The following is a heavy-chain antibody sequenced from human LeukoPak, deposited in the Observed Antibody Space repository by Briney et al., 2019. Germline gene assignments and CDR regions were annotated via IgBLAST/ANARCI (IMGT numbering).Heavy chain of an antibody. CDR3: ASTSCGGDCYSHY. Sequence: PSETLSLTCAVYGGSFSGYYWSWIRQPPGKGLGWIGEINHSGSTNYNPSLKSRVTISVDTSKNQFSLKLSSVTAADTAVYYCASTSCGGDCYSHYWGQGTLVTVSS. J-gene: IGHJ4*02. D-gene: IGHD2-21*02. V-gene: IGHV4-34*01. CDR1: GGSFSGYY. CDR2: INHSGST.